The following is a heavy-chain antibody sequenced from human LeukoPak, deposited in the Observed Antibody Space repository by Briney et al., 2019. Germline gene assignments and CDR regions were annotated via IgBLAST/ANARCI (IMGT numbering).Heavy chain of an antibody. Sequence: GRSLRLSCAASGFTFSSYGMHWVRQAPGKGLEWISNIRTTAEGAEYAYYADSVKGRVTISRDDGKNTLYLHMNSLRDDDTAVYYCATNQRYAFDYWGQGILVTVSS. J-gene: IGHJ4*02. CDR3: ATNQRYAFDY. D-gene: IGHD3-9*01. V-gene: IGHV3-48*02. CDR2: IRTTAEGAEYA. CDR1: GFTFSSYG.